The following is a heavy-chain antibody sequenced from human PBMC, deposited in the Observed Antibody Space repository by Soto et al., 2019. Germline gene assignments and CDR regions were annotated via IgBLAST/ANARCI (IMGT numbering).Heavy chain of an antibody. D-gene: IGHD3-3*02. CDR1: GGAFGRYS. CDR2: VIPVFNTS. V-gene: IGHV1-69*01. J-gene: IGHJ4*02. Sequence: QVQLEQSGPEVKRPGTSVKVSCKASGGAFGRYSVSWVRQAPGQGLEWIGGVIPVFNTSNYSLKFQGRVAISADESTSTVFMELRSLRSEDTALYYCARGDEMTAVTIFGYWGQGTLVTVSS. CDR3: ARGDEMTAVTIFGY.